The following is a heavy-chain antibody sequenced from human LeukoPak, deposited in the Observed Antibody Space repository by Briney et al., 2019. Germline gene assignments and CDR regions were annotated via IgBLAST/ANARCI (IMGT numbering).Heavy chain of an antibody. D-gene: IGHD1-14*01. Sequence: SETLSLTCSVSGYSISSGYYWGWIRQPPGKGLEWIGSIYYSGSTYYNPSLKSRVTISVDTSKNQFSLKLSSVTAADTAVYYCARYRITGRYYFDYWGQGTLVTVSS. CDR3: ARYRITGRYYFDY. CDR2: IYYSGST. V-gene: IGHV4-38-2*02. CDR1: GYSISSGYY. J-gene: IGHJ4*02.